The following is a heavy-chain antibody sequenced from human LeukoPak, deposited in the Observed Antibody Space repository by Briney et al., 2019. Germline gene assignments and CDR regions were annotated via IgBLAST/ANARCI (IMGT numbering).Heavy chain of an antibody. Sequence: GASVSASSESSGYTFTVDHIQSGPQAPGQGLEWMGWLNPNSGDTDYAQKFQGRVSMTRDTSISTAYMDLSDLRSDDTAVYYCARVRNIEMTTMFGGVHYWGQGTLVTVSS. J-gene: IGHJ4*02. CDR2: LNPNSGDT. CDR1: GYTFTVDH. D-gene: IGHD3-3*01. V-gene: IGHV1-2*02. CDR3: ARVRNIEMTTMFGGVHY.